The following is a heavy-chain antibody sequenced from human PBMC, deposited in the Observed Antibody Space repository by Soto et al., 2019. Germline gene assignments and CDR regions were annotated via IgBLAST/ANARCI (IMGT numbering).Heavy chain of an antibody. J-gene: IGHJ4*02. CDR1: GFTFSSYA. Sequence: PGGSLRLSCAASGFTFSSYAMSWVRQAPGKGLEWVSAISGSGGRTYYADSVKGRFTISRDNSKNTLYLQMNSLRAEDTAVYYCGRAAISVAGTGLIDYWGQGTLVTVSS. V-gene: IGHV3-23*01. CDR3: GRAAISVAGTGLIDY. D-gene: IGHD6-19*01. CDR2: ISGSGGRT.